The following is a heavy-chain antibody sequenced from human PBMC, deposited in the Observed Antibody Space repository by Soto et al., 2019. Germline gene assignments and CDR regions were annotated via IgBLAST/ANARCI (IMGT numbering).Heavy chain of an antibody. V-gene: IGHV1-8*01. J-gene: IGHJ6*02. CDR1: GYTFTSYD. Sequence: ASVKVSCKASGYTFTSYDINWVRQATGQGLEWMGWMNPNSGNTGYAQKFQGRVTMTRNTSISTAYMELSSLRSEDTAVYYCARWPDGYYYYGMDVWGQGTTLTVSS. CDR3: ARWPDGYYYYGMDV. CDR2: MNPNSGNT.